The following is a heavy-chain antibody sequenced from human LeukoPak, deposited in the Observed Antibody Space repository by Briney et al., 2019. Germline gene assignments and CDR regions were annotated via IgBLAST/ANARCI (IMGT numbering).Heavy chain of an antibody. J-gene: IGHJ3*02. CDR2: INHSGST. CDR3: ARPVVITIFGGYDAFDI. CDR1: GYSISSGYY. V-gene: IGHV4-38-2*02. D-gene: IGHD3-3*01. Sequence: PSETLSLTCTVSGYSISSGYYWGWIRQPPGKGLEWIGEINHSGSTNYNPSLKSRVTISVDTSKNQFSLKLSSVTAADTAVYYCARPVVITIFGGYDAFDIWGQGTMVTVSS.